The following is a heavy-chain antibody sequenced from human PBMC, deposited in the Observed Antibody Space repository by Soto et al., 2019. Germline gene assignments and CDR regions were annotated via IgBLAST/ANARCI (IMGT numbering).Heavy chain of an antibody. V-gene: IGHV4-30-2*01. CDR1: GVSISSGGYS. Sequence: PSETLSLTCAFSGVSISSGGYSCSWIRQPPGKGLEWIGYIYHSGSTYYNPSLKSRVTISVDRSKNQFSLKLSSVTAADTAVYYCARPSGSYFFDYWGQGTLVTVSS. CDR3: ARPSGSYFFDY. CDR2: IYHSGST. D-gene: IGHD1-26*01. J-gene: IGHJ4*02.